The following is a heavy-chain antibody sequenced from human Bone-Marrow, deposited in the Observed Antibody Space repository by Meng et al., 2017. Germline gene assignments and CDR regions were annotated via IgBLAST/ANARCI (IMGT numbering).Heavy chain of an antibody. CDR3: ARGYYDSSGYYYLPNTDY. Sequence: GESLKISCAASGFTFSSYEMNWVRQAPGKGLEWVSYISSSGSTIYYADSVKGRFTISRHNAKNSLYLQMNSLRAEDTAVYYCARGYYDSSGYYYLPNTDYWGQGTLVTVSS. CDR2: ISSSGSTI. CDR1: GFTFSSYE. V-gene: IGHV3-48*03. D-gene: IGHD3-22*01. J-gene: IGHJ4*02.